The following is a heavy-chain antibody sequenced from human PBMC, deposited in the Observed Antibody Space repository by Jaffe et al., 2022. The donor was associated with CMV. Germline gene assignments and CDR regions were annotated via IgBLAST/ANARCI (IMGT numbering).Heavy chain of an antibody. CDR1: GFTFSSYW. J-gene: IGHJ2*01. CDR3: ARDRYCGGDCYFHWYFDL. Sequence: EVQLVESGGGLVQPGGSLRLSCAASGFTFSSYWMSWVRQAPGKGLEWVANIKQDGSEKYYVDSVKGRFTISRDNAKNSLYLQMNSLRAEDTAVYYCARDRYCGGDCYFHWYFDLWGRGTLVTVSS. V-gene: IGHV3-7*03. CDR2: IKQDGSEK. D-gene: IGHD2-21*02.